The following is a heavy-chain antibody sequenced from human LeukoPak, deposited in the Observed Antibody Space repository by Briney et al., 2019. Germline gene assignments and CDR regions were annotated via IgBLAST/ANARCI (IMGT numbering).Heavy chain of an antibody. CDR1: GFTFSSYA. J-gene: IGHJ6*03. Sequence: GGSLRLSCAASGFTFSSYAMHWVRQAPGKGLEYVSAISSNGGSTYYANSVKGRFTISRDNSKNTLYLQMGSLRAEDMAVYYCARTAAGTYYYYYYMDVWGKGTTVTVSS. CDR3: ARTAAGTYYYYYYMDV. D-gene: IGHD6-13*01. V-gene: IGHV3-64*01. CDR2: ISSNGGST.